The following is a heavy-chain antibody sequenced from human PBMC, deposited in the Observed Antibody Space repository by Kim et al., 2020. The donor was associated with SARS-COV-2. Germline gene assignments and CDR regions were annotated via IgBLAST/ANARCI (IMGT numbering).Heavy chain of an antibody. Sequence: SLKRRATISVDTSKNQFSLKLSSVTAADTAVYYCARHGLLWFGESNWFDPWGQGTLVTVSS. J-gene: IGHJ5*02. D-gene: IGHD3-10*01. V-gene: IGHV4-59*08. CDR3: ARHGLLWFGESNWFDP.